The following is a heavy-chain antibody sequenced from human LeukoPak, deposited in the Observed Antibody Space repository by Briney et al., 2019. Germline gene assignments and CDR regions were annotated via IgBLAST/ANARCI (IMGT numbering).Heavy chain of an antibody. Sequence: TSETLSLTCTVSGGSISSYYWSWIRQPPGKGLEWVGYIYYSGSTNYNPSLKSRVTISVDTSKNQFSLKLSSVTAADTAVYYCARGDGIAAAGSYWYFDLWGRGTLVTVPS. D-gene: IGHD6-13*01. CDR1: GGSISSYY. V-gene: IGHV4-59*12. J-gene: IGHJ2*01. CDR2: IYYSGST. CDR3: ARGDGIAAAGSYWYFDL.